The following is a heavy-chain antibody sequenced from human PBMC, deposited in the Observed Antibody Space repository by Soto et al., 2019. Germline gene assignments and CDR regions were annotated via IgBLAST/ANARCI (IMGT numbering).Heavy chain of an antibody. CDR2: IYYSGST. CDR1: GGSISSYY. CDR3: ARATPGYCSGGSCYSWYFDY. D-gene: IGHD2-15*01. V-gene: IGHV4-59*08. J-gene: IGHJ4*02. Sequence: SETLSLTCTVSGGSISSYYWSWIRQPPGKGLEWIGYIYYSGSTNYNPSLKGRVTISVDTSKNQFSLKLTFVTAADTAVYYCARATPGYCSGGSCYSWYFDYWGQGNLVTVSS.